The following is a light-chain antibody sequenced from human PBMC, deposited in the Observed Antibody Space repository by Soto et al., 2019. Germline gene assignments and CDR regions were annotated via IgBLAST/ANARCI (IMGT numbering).Light chain of an antibody. CDR3: LQHNNYPRT. J-gene: IGKJ1*01. CDR1: QGIRNY. CDR2: DVS. V-gene: IGKV1-17*03. Sequence: DIQMTQSPSAMSASVGVRVTITWRDSQGIRNYLAWFQQQPGKVPKRLIYDVSGLQSGVPSRFSGSGSGTEFTLTISSLQPEDFATYYCLQHNNYPRTFGQGTKVDI.